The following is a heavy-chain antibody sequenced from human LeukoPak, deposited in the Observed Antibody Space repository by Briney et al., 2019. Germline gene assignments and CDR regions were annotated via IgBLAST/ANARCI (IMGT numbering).Heavy chain of an antibody. J-gene: IGHJ4*02. D-gene: IGHD2-15*01. V-gene: IGHV3-23*01. CDR1: GFTFSSSA. CDR3: AKQLGYCSDGSCYFPY. CDR2: ISNNGGYT. Sequence: GRSLRLSCAASGFTFSSSAMSWVCQAPGKGLEWVSAISNNGGYTYYADSVQGRFTISRDNSKSTLCLQMNSLRAEDTAVYYCAKQLGYCSDGSCYFPYWGQGTLVTVSS.